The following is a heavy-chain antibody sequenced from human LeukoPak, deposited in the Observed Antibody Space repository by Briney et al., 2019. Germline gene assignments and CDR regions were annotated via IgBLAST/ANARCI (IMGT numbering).Heavy chain of an antibody. CDR3: ARDSAMIVGEPHDAFDI. CDR1: GLAVSSNY. D-gene: IGHD3-22*01. CDR2: IYSGGNT. V-gene: IGHV3-66*01. J-gene: IGHJ3*02. Sequence: PGGSLRLSCAASGLAVSSNYISWVRQAPGKGLEWVSVIYSGGNTFYADSVKDRFTISRDNSKNTLYLQMNSLRAEDTAVYYCARDSAMIVGEPHDAFDIWGQGTMVTVSS.